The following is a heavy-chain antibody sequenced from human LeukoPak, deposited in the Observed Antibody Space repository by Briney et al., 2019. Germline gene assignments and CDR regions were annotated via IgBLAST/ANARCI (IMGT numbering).Heavy chain of an antibody. Sequence: GGSLRLSCAAPGFAFSSYAMHWVRQAPGKGLEWVALIWYDGSNKYYADPVKGRFTISRDNSKNTLYLQMNSLRVEDTAVFYCARAGTNWYPPANYGMDVWGQGTTVTVSS. CDR2: IWYDGSNK. CDR1: GFAFSSYA. J-gene: IGHJ6*02. D-gene: IGHD6-13*01. V-gene: IGHV3-33*01. CDR3: ARAGTNWYPPANYGMDV.